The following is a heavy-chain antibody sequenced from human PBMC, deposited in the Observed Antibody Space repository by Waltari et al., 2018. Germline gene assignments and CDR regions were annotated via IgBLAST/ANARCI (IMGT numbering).Heavy chain of an antibody. CDR3: ATVDIAARLDFDY. CDR1: GFTFSSYA. Sequence: EVQLLESGGGLVQPGGSLRLSCAASGFTFSSYAMSWVRQAPGKGLGWVSVIYSGGSTYYADSVKGRFTISRDNSKNTLYLQMNSLRAEDTAVYYCATVDIAARLDFDYWGQGTLVTVSS. V-gene: IGHV3-23*03. CDR2: IYSGGST. J-gene: IGHJ4*02. D-gene: IGHD6-6*01.